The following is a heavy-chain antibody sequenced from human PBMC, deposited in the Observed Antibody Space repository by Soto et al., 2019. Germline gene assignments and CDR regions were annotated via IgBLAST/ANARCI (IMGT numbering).Heavy chain of an antibody. Sequence: SVKVSCKASGGTFSTYITWVRQAPGQGLEWMGRIIPIIGIINYAQKFQGRVTITADKFTGTAYMELTRLRSDDTAVYYCAGDPDSHYNDSHASSYPWGQGTLVTVSS. CDR2: IIPIIGII. CDR3: AGDPDSHYNDSHASSYP. CDR1: GGTFSTY. D-gene: IGHD3-22*01. J-gene: IGHJ5*02. V-gene: IGHV1-69*04.